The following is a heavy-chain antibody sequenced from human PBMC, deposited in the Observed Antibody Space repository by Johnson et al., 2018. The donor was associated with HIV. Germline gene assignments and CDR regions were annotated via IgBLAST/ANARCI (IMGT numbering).Heavy chain of an antibody. Sequence: VQLVESGGGVVQPGRSLRLSCAASGFTFSSYWMSWVRQAPGKGLEWVANIKQDGSEKYYVDSVKGRFTISRDNSKNTLYLQMNSLRAEDTAVYHCARAGWKIEYSSPDIWGQGTMVTVSA. V-gene: IGHV3-7*01. CDR1: GFTFSSYW. D-gene: IGHD6-13*01. CDR3: ARAGWKIEYSSPDI. CDR2: IKQDGSEK. J-gene: IGHJ3*02.